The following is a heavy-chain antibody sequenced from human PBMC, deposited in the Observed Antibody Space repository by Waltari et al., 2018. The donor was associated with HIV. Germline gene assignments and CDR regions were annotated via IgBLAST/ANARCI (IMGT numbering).Heavy chain of an antibody. Sequence: EVQLVESGGGLVQPGGSLRPSCAASGVTVRRNYRRRVRPAPGKGLEWVSVSYSGGSTYYADSVKGRFTISRDNSKNTLYLQMNSLRAEDTAVYYCASIAYCGGDCYPRGMDVWGQGTTVTVSS. CDR1: GVTVRRNY. CDR3: ASIAYCGGDCYPRGMDV. V-gene: IGHV3-66*01. D-gene: IGHD2-21*02. CDR2: SYSGGST. J-gene: IGHJ6*02.